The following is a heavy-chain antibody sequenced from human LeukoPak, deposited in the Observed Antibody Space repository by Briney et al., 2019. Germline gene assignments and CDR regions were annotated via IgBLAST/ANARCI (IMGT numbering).Heavy chain of an antibody. CDR3: ARDYRRLLRGTKLAERSQNWFDP. CDR1: GFTISNYA. CDR2: ISDSGGNT. Sequence: GGSLRLSCAASGFTISNYAMSWVRQAPGKGLEWVSGISDSGGNTYYADSVKGRFTISRDNSKNTLYLQMNSLRAEDTAVYYCARDYRRLLRGTKLAERSQNWFDPWGQGTLVTVSS. D-gene: IGHD3-10*01. V-gene: IGHV3-23*01. J-gene: IGHJ5*02.